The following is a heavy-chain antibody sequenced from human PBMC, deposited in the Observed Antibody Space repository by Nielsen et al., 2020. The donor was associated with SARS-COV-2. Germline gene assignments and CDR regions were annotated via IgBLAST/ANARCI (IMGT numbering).Heavy chain of an antibody. D-gene: IGHD4-17*01. CDR3: AKLDGDYVGI. CDR2: ISWNSGSI. V-gene: IGHV3-9*01. J-gene: IGHJ4*02. CDR1: GFTFDDYG. Sequence: SLKISCAASGFTFDDYGMSWVRQAPGKGLEWVSGISWNSGSIGYADSVKGRFTISRDNAKNSLYLQMNSLRAEDTALYYCAKLDGDYVGIWGQGTLVTVSS.